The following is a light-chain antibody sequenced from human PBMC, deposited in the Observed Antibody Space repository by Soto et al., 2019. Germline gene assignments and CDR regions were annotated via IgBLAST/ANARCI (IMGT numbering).Light chain of an antibody. V-gene: IGLV1-44*01. CDR2: GNI. CDR1: TSDIGSNI. CDR3: QSYDSSLTVWV. J-gene: IGLJ3*02. Sequence: QSVLTQPPSASGTPGQRVTISCSGSTSDIGSNIVYWYRQLPGTAPKLLIYGNINRASGVPDRFSSSRSGTSASLAITGLQADDEADYYCQSYDSSLTVWVFGGGTKLTVL.